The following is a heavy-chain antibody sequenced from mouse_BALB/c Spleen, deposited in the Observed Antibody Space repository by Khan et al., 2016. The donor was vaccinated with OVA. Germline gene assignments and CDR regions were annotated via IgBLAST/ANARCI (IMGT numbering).Heavy chain of an antibody. CDR3: ARGGWDVFAY. D-gene: IGHD4-1*01. Sequence: VQLQESGPELVKPGASVKMSCKASGYIFTDYVMNWVKQRTGQGLEWIGQIYPGSDSTYYNEKFKDKATLTADRSSSTVYKPLNSLTSEDSAVYFCARGGWDVFAYWGQGTLVTVSA. V-gene: IGHV1-77*01. CDR1: GYIFTDYV. J-gene: IGHJ3*01. CDR2: IYPGSDST.